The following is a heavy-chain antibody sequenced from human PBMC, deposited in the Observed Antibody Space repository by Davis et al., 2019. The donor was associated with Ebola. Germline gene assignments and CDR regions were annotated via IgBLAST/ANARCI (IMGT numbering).Heavy chain of an antibody. J-gene: IGHJ4*02. CDR2: IRYDGSNK. V-gene: IGHV3-30*02. CDR3: AKGGYYDSDNFDY. CDR1: GFTFSSYG. D-gene: IGHD3-22*01. Sequence: PGGSLRLSCAASGFTFSSYGMHWVRQAPGKGLEWVAFIRYDGSNKYYADSVKGRFTISRDNSKNTLYLQMNSLRAEDTAVYYCAKGGYYDSDNFDYWGQGTLVTVSS.